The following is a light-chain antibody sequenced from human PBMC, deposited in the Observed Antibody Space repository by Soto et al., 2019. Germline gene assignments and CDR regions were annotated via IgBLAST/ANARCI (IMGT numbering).Light chain of an antibody. CDR1: QSVSSN. Sequence: EIVMTQSPATLSVSPGERATLSCRASQSVSSNLAWYQQKPGQAPRLLIYGASTRATGIPARFSGSGSGTEFTLTISRLQYEDFAVYYCQQYNNWPPWTFGQGTNVEIK. V-gene: IGKV3-15*01. CDR3: QQYNNWPPWT. CDR2: GAS. J-gene: IGKJ1*01.